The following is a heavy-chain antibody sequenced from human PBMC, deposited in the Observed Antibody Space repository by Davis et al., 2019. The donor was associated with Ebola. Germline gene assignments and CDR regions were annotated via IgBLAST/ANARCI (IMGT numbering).Heavy chain of an antibody. D-gene: IGHD4-17*01. CDR2: IIPLFGIA. Sequence: SVKVSCKASGGAFSNYAISWVRQAPGQGLEWMGGIIPLFGIAYYAQQFQGRATITADESTRTAYMELSSLRSEDTAVYYCARDMDGDYAHDYWGQGTLVTVSS. J-gene: IGHJ4*02. CDR3: ARDMDGDYAHDY. V-gene: IGHV1-69*13. CDR1: GGAFSNYA.